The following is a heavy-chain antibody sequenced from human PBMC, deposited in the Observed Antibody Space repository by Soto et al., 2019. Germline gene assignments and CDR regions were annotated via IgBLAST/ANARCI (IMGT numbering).Heavy chain of an antibody. Sequence: QVQLVESGGGVVQPGRSLRLSCAASGFTFSSYAMHWVRQAPGKGLEWVAVISYDGSNKYYADSVKGRFTISRDNSKNTLYLQMNSLRAEDTAVYYCARCYPYYGMDVWGQGTTVTVSS. V-gene: IGHV3-30-3*01. CDR3: ARCYPYYGMDV. CDR1: GFTFSSYA. CDR2: ISYDGSNK. J-gene: IGHJ6*02. D-gene: IGHD2-2*01.